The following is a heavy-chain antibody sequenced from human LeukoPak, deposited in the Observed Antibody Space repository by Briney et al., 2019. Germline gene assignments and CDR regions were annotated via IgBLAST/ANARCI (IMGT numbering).Heavy chain of an antibody. CDR3: ARDRRGSYYYYYYMDV. D-gene: IGHD1-26*01. CDR2: INPNSGGT. J-gene: IGHJ6*03. V-gene: IGHV1-2*06. CDR1: GYTFTGYY. Sequence: ASVKVSCKASGYTFTGYYMHWVRQAPGQGLEWMGRINPNSGGTNYAQKFRGRVTMTRDTSISTAYMELSRLRSDDTAVYYCARDRRGSYYYYYYMDVWGKGTTVTVSS.